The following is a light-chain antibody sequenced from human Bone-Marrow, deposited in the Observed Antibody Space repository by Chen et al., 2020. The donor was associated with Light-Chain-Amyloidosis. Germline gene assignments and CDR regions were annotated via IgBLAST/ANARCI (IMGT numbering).Light chain of an antibody. CDR2: CAS. V-gene: IGKV4-1*01. CDR3: QQYCSSPLT. Sequence: MTQSPDSLAVSLGERATFNCKSSQSVLFSSYNKDHLAWYQQNPGQPPKLLIYCASTRESGVPDRFRGSGSGTDFTLTISSLQAEDVAVYYGQQYCSSPLTLGVGTKVEIK. J-gene: IGKJ4*01. CDR1: QSVLFSSYNKDH.